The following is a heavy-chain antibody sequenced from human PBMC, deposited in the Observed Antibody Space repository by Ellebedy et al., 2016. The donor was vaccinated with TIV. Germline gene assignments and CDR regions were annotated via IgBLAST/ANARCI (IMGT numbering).Heavy chain of an antibody. CDR1: GFTFSSYS. CDR3: ARTYGSGSSTHYYGMDV. CDR2: ISSSSSYI. D-gene: IGHD3-10*01. Sequence: GESLKISCAASGFTFSSYSMNWVRQAPGKGLEWVSSISSSSSYIYYADSVKGRFTISRDNAKTSLYLQMNSLRAEDTAVYYCARTYGSGSSTHYYGMDVWGQGTTVTVSS. J-gene: IGHJ6*02. V-gene: IGHV3-21*01.